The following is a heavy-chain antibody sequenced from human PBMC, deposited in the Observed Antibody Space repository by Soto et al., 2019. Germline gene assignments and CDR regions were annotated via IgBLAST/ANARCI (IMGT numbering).Heavy chain of an antibody. D-gene: IGHD3-22*01. CDR3: AIGPMIVVDTYYYYYGMDV. J-gene: IGHJ6*02. CDR2: INPNSGGT. V-gene: IGHV1-2*04. Sequence: ASMKVSCKASGYTFTGYYMHWVRQAPGQGLEWMGWINPNSGGTNYAQKFQGWVTMTRDTSISTAYMELSRLRSDDTAVYYCAIGPMIVVDTYYYYYGMDVWGQGTTVTVSS. CDR1: GYTFTGYY.